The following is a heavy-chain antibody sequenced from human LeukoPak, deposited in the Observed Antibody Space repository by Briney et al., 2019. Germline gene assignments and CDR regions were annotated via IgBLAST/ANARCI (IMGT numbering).Heavy chain of an antibody. D-gene: IGHD3-9*01. V-gene: IGHV3-48*04. Sequence: GGSLRLSCAASGFTFSSYGMHWVRQAPGKGLEWVSYISSSGSTIYYADSVKGRFTISRDNAKNSLYLQMNSLRAEDTAVYYCASGSDWHPLRYWGQGTLVTVSS. J-gene: IGHJ4*02. CDR3: ASGSDWHPLRY. CDR2: ISSSGSTI. CDR1: GFTFSSYG.